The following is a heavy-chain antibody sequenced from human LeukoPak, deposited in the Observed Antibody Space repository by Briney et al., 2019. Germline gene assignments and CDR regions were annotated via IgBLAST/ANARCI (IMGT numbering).Heavy chain of an antibody. Sequence: SETLSLTCTVSGGSVSSGSYYWSWIRQPPGKGLEWIGYIYYSGSTNYNPSLKSRVTISVDTSKNQFSLKLSSVTAADTAVYYRAQGWLRLPFDYWGQGTLVTVSS. V-gene: IGHV4-61*01. J-gene: IGHJ4*02. CDR1: GGSVSSGSYY. CDR2: IYYSGST. D-gene: IGHD5-12*01. CDR3: AQGWLRLPFDY.